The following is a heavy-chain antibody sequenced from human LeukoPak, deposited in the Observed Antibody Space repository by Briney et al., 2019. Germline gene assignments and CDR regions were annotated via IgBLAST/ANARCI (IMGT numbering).Heavy chain of an antibody. CDR1: GFTFSSYW. CDR3: ARENSQYQLLSHYYYYYYMDL. V-gene: IGHV3-7*01. J-gene: IGHJ6*03. D-gene: IGHD2-2*01. Sequence: GGSLRLSCAASGFTFSSYWMSWVRQAPGKGLEWVANIKHDVSEKYYVDSVKGRFTISRDNAKNSLYLQMNSLRAEDTAVYYCARENSQYQLLSHYYYYYYMDLWGKGTTVTVSS. CDR2: IKHDVSEK.